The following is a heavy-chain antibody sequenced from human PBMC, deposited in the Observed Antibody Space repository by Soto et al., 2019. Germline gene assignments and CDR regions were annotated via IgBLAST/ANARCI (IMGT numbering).Heavy chain of an antibody. D-gene: IGHD6-19*01. CDR2: INPSSGTT. J-gene: IGHJ4*02. CDR1: GYTFTSYY. V-gene: IGHV1-46*01. Sequence: ASVKVSCKASGYTFTSYYIHWVRQAPGQGLEWMGIINPSSGTTTYAQRFQGRVTMTRDTSTSTVYMELSILRFEDTAMYYCAREKARSSGRSYYFDYWGQGTLVTVSS. CDR3: AREKARSSGRSYYFDY.